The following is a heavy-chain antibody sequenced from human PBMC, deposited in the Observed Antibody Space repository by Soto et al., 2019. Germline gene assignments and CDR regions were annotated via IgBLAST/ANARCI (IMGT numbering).Heavy chain of an antibody. CDR2: IYYSGST. CDR1: GGSISSYY. D-gene: IGHD3-22*01. V-gene: IGHV4-59*01. CDR3: ARESFYDSGGFHGFDY. J-gene: IGHJ4*02. Sequence: ETLSLTCTVSGGSISSYYWSWIRQPPGKGLEWIGYIYYSGSTNYNPSLKSQVTISVNTSKNQFSLKLSSVTAANTAVYYCARESFYDSGGFHGFDYWGQGTLVTVSS.